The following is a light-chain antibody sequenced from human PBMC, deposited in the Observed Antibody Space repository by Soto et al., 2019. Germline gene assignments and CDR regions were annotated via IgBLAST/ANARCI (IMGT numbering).Light chain of an antibody. CDR1: SSDVGDHNY. V-gene: IGLV2-8*01. CDR3: SSYAGSNSYV. Sequence: QSALTQPPSASGSPGQSVTISCTGTSSDVGDHNYVSWYQHHPGKAPKLVIYEVSQRPSGVPDRFSGSKSGNTASLTVSGLQADYVADYYSSSYAGSNSYVFGTGTNVTVL. J-gene: IGLJ1*01. CDR2: EVS.